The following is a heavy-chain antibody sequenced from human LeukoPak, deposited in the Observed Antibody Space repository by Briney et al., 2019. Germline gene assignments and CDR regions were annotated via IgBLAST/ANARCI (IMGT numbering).Heavy chain of an antibody. V-gene: IGHV3-23*01. D-gene: IGHD2-2*01. Sequence: GGSLRLSCAASGFTSSSYGMSWVRQAPGKGLEWVSAMSGSGGSTYYADSVKGRFTISRDNSKNTLYLQMNSLRAEDTAVYYCAKAYCSRTNCGANKRPHFDYWGQGTLVTVSS. CDR3: AKAYCSRTNCGANKRPHFDY. CDR2: MSGSGGST. J-gene: IGHJ4*02. CDR1: GFTSSSYG.